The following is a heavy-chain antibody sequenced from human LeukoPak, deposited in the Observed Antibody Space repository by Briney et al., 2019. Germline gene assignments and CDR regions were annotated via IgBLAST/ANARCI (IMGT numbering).Heavy chain of an antibody. D-gene: IGHD5-24*01. CDR1: GVSISSSSDW. CDR2: IYPTGQT. CDR3: ARQGPGWPFDY. J-gene: IGHJ4*02. Sequence: SETLSLTCTVSGVSISSSSDWWGWIRQPPGQGLEWIGSIYPTGQTYYSASLKSRVTTSVDTSKSQFSLKLSSVTAADTAVYYCARQGPGWPFDYWGQGTLVTVSS. V-gene: IGHV4-39*01.